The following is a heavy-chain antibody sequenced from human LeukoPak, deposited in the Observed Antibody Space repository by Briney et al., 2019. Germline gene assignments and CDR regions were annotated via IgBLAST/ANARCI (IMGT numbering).Heavy chain of an antibody. CDR1: GFAVSSNY. CDR2: IYSGGST. CDR3: ARDKSYGHHHFDY. Sequence: GGSLRLSCAASGFAVSSNYMSWVRQAPGKGLEWASVIYSGGSTYYADSVKGRFTISRDNSKNTLYLQMNSLRAEDTAVYYCARDKSYGHHHFDYWGQGTLVTVSS. D-gene: IGHD5-18*01. V-gene: IGHV3-66*01. J-gene: IGHJ4*02.